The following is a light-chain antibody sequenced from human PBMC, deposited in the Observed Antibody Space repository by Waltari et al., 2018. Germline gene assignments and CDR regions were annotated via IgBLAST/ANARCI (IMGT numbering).Light chain of an antibody. CDR2: GAS. CDR1: QGIGTY. J-gene: IGKJ1*01. Sequence: DIQMTQSPSFLSASVGDRVTIPCRASQGIGTYLKWYQHKPGRAPELLIYGASTMPGGVPAGFSGRGSETHFTLTISSLQREDFATYYCQQSYTTPRTFGQGTKVEIK. V-gene: IGKV1-39*01. CDR3: QQSYTTPRT.